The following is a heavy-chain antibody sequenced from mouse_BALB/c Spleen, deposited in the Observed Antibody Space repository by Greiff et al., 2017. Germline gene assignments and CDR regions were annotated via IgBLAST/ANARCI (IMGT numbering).Heavy chain of an antibody. CDR3: ARAIRYDYDE. V-gene: IGHV5-6-5*01. D-gene: IGHD2-4*01. Sequence: EVQGVESGGGLVKPGGSLKLSCAASGFTFSSYAMSWVRQTPEKRLEWVASISSGGSTYYPDSVKGRFTISRDNARNILYLQMSSLRSEDTAMYYCARAIRYDYDEWGQGTLVTVSA. CDR2: ISSGGST. CDR1: GFTFSSYA. J-gene: IGHJ3*02.